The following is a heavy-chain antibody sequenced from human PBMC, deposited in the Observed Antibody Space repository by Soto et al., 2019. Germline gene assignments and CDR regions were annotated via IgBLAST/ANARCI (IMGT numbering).Heavy chain of an antibody. V-gene: IGHV1-18*04. Sequence: ASVKVSCKASGYTFTSYGISWVRQAPGQGLEWMGWISAYNGNTNYAQKLQGRVTMTTDTSTSTAYMELRSLRSDDTAVYYCAREGPYYDILTGYLNIYYFQYWGQGTLVIVS. CDR3: AREGPYYDILTGYLNIYYFQY. J-gene: IGHJ4*02. CDR1: GYTFTSYG. D-gene: IGHD3-9*01. CDR2: ISAYNGNT.